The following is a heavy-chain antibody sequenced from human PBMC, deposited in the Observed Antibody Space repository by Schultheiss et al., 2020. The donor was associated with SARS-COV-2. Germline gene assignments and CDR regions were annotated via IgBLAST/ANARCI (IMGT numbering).Heavy chain of an antibody. CDR3: ARWWGARSEYFDY. V-gene: IGHV6-1*01. Sequence: SQTLSLTCAISGDSVSSESAAWSWIRQSPSRGLAWLGRTYYRSKWYTDYAVSVKSRITINPDTSKNQFSLQLNSVTPEDTAVYYCARWWGARSEYFDYWGQGTLVTVSS. CDR2: TYYRSKWYT. D-gene: IGHD2-15*01. J-gene: IGHJ4*02. CDR1: GDSVSSESAA.